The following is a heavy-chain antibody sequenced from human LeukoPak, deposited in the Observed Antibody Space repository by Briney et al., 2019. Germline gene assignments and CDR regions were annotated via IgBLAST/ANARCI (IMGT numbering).Heavy chain of an antibody. D-gene: IGHD2-15*01. CDR2: IRYDGSNK. CDR3: ARVVVVAALVDDAFDI. Sequence: PGGSLRLSCAASGSTFSSHTMNWVRQAPGKGLEWVAFIRYDGSNKYYADSVKGRFTISRDNSKNTLYLQMNSLRAEDTAVYYCARVVVVAALVDDAFDIWGQGTMVTVSS. V-gene: IGHV3-30*02. J-gene: IGHJ3*02. CDR1: GSTFSSHT.